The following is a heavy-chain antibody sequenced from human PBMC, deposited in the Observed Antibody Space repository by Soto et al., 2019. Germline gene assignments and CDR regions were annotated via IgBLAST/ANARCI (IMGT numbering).Heavy chain of an antibody. Sequence: EVQLAESGGDLVQPGGSLRLSCVGSGFTFSYYEMNWVRQAPGKGLERVAFISHTDRLTHYPDSGKGRFTISRENAKNSLYLEMTNLRVEDTAVYYCARDTGRASADLWGQGTLVSVSS. D-gene: IGHD6-13*01. CDR2: ISHTDRLT. CDR3: ARDTGRASADL. J-gene: IGHJ5*02. CDR1: GFTFSYYE. V-gene: IGHV3-48*03.